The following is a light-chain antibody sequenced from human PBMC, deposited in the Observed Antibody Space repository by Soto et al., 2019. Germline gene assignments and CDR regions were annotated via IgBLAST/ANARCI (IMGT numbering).Light chain of an antibody. Sequence: DIQMTQSPSSLSASVGDRVTITCRASQSISSYLNWYQQKPGKAPKLLIYAASSLQSGVPSRFSGSRSGTDFTLTISSLQPEDFATYYCQQGCSTPRLTFGGGTKVEIK. CDR2: AAS. J-gene: IGKJ4*01. CDR1: QSISSY. V-gene: IGKV1-39*01. CDR3: QQGCSTPRLT.